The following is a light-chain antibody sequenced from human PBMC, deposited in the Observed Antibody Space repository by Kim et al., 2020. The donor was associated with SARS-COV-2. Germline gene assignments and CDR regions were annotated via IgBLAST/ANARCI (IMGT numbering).Light chain of an antibody. CDR2: YDS. Sequence: SYELTQPPSVSVAPGQTASITCSGDNMGGKYVRWCQQKPGQSPVLVIYYDSKRPSGIPERFSGSKSGNTATLTISRAQAGDEADYYCQAWDSGPSVFGTG. CDR3: QAWDSGPSV. CDR1: NMGGKY. J-gene: IGLJ6*01. V-gene: IGLV3-1*01.